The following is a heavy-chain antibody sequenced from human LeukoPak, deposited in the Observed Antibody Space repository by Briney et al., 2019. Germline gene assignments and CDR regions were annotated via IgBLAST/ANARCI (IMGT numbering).Heavy chain of an antibody. D-gene: IGHD5-24*01. J-gene: IGHJ4*02. Sequence: GGSLRLSCAASGFTFSSYSMNWVRQAPGKGLEWVSSISSSSSYIYYADSVKGRFTISRDNAKNSLYLQMNSLRAEDTAVYYCARRERWLRHFDYWGQGTLVTVSS. CDR1: GFTFSSYS. CDR3: ARRERWLRHFDY. V-gene: IGHV3-21*01. CDR2: ISSSSSYI.